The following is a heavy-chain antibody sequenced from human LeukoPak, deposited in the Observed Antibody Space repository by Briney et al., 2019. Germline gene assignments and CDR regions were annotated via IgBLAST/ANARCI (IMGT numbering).Heavy chain of an antibody. CDR2: IGYSGGST. D-gene: IGHD3-10*01. Sequence: GGSLRLSCAASRFTVSSDAMSWVRQAPGQGLEWVSAIGYSGGSTYYADSVKGRFTISRDNSKNTLYLQMNSLRAEDTAVYYCAKGGFGELNFDYWGQGTLVTVSS. J-gene: IGHJ4*02. CDR1: RFTVSSDA. V-gene: IGHV3-23*01. CDR3: AKGGFGELNFDY.